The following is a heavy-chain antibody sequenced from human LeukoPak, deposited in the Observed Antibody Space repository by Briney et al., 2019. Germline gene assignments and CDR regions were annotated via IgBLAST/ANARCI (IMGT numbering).Heavy chain of an antibody. J-gene: IGHJ6*03. CDR1: GGSISNKY. Sequence: PSETLSLTCTVSGGSISNKYWSWIRQPPGKGLEWIGYIYYSGSTNYNPSLKSRVTILVDTSKNQFSLKLSSVTAADTAVYYCARYLRKYGSGVSGYYYYYMDVWGKGTTVTVSS. CDR2: IYYSGST. V-gene: IGHV4-59*12. D-gene: IGHD3-10*01. CDR3: ARYLRKYGSGVSGYYYYYMDV.